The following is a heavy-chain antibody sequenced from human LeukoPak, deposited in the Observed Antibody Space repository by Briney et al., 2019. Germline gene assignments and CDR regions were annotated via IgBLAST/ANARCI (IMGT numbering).Heavy chain of an antibody. CDR2: ISAYNGST. V-gene: IGHV1-18*04. CDR3: ARPHSYYDILTGYDQDYFDY. J-gene: IGHJ4*02. Sequence: ASVKVSCKASGYTFTSYGISWVRQAPGQGLEWMGWISAYNGSTNYAQKLQGRVTMTTDTSTSTAYMELRSLRSDDTAVYYCARPHSYYDILTGYDQDYFDYWGQGTLVTVSS. D-gene: IGHD3-9*01. CDR1: GYTFTSYG.